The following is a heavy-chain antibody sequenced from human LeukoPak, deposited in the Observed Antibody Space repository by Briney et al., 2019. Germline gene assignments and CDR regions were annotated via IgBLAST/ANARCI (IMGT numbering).Heavy chain of an antibody. J-gene: IGHJ3*01. V-gene: IGHV1-18*01. Sequence: ASVKVSCKASGYTFTRYAISWVRQAPGQGLEWMGWINPFNGNTNDAERFQGRVIMTTDTSTRTAYMELRSLRSDDTAVYYCARDYTSAKWLGFAFDVWGQGTMISVSS. CDR3: ARDYTSAKWLGFAFDV. CDR1: GYTFTRYA. CDR2: INPFNGNT. D-gene: IGHD6-19*01.